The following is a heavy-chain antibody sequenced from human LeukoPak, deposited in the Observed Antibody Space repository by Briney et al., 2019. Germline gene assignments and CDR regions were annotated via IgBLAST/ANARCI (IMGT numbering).Heavy chain of an antibody. D-gene: IGHD2-21*02. V-gene: IGHV4-59*08. J-gene: IGHJ5*02. CDR2: IHYSGGT. Sequence: SETLSLTCTVSSGLINGYYGNWMRGPPGKALEGIGYIHYSGGTYYNPSLESRVTISVDTSKSQFSLKLSSVTAADTAVYYCARRIVSVPAIQEGNWLDPWGQGTLVTVSS. CDR3: ARRIVSVPAIQEGNWLDP. CDR1: SGLINGYY.